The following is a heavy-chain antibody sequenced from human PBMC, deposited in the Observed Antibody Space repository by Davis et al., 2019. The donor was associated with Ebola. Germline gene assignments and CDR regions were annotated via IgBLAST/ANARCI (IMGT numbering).Heavy chain of an antibody. CDR3: ARVGMANYYYYYGMDV. CDR1: GFTFAADA. J-gene: IGHJ6*02. V-gene: IGHV3-49*04. CDR2: IKSKTYGGTT. D-gene: IGHD5-24*01. Sequence: GESLKISCTASGFTFAADAMSWVRQAPGKGLEWVGFIKSKTYGGTTEYAASVKGRFTISRDDSKSIAYLQMSSLKTEDTALYYCARVGMANYYYYYGMDVWGQGTTVTVSS.